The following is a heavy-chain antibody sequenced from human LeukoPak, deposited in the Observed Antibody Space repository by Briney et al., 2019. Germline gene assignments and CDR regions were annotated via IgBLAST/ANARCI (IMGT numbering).Heavy chain of an antibody. CDR1: GFTLSSYA. D-gene: IGHD3-3*01. CDR2: ISGSGGST. V-gene: IGHV3-23*01. J-gene: IGHJ4*02. CDR3: AKREGLRFLEWLLSFDY. Sequence: HPGGSLRLSCAAYGFTLSSYAMSWVRQAPGKGLEWVSAISGSGGSTYYADSVKGRFTISRDNSKNTLYLQMNSLRAEDTAVYYCAKREGLRFLEWLLSFDYWGQGTLVTVSS.